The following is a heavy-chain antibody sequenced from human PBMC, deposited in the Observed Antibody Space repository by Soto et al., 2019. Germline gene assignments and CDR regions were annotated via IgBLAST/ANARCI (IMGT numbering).Heavy chain of an antibody. J-gene: IGHJ6*02. V-gene: IGHV1-18*01. Sequence: QVQLVQSGAEVKKPGASVKVSCKASGYTFTSYGISWVRQAPGQGLAWMGWISAYNGNTNYAQKLQGRVTMTTDTSTSTAYMELRSLRSDDTAVYYCARDPGIAAAGTRYYYYGMDVWGQGTTVTVSS. CDR3: ARDPGIAAAGTRYYYYGMDV. CDR1: GYTFTSYG. D-gene: IGHD6-13*01. CDR2: ISAYNGNT.